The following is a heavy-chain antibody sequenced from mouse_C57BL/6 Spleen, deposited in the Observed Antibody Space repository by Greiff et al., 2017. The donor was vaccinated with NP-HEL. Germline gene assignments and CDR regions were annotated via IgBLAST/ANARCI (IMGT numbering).Heavy chain of an antibody. CDR3: ARGGERYLDY. CDR2: ISSGSSTI. Sequence: EVQLQESGGGLVKPGGSLKLSCAASGFTFSHYGMHWVRQAPEKGLEWVAYISSGSSTIYYADTVKGRFTISRDNAKNTLFLQMTSLRSEDTAMYYCARGGERYLDYWGQGTTLTVSS. V-gene: IGHV5-17*01. J-gene: IGHJ2*01. CDR1: GFTFSHYG. D-gene: IGHD2-14*01.